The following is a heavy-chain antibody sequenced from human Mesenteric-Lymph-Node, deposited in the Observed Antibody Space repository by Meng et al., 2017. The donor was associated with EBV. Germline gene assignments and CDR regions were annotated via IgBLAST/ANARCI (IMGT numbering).Heavy chain of an antibody. V-gene: IGHV2-5*02. D-gene: IGHD3-3*01. CDR2: VYWDDDK. CDR1: GFSLSTRGVL. Sequence: QITLKESCPTPVKPTQTLTLTCTFSGFSLSTRGVLVGWIRQPPGQALEWLALVYWDDDKRYSPSLKSRLSITKNTSKNQVVLTMADMDPVDTGTYYCAGWSARLEYWGPGTLVTVSS. CDR3: AGWSARLEY. J-gene: IGHJ4*02.